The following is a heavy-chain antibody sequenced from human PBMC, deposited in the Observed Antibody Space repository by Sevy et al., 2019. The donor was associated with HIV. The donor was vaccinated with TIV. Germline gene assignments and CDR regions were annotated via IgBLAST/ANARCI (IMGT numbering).Heavy chain of an antibody. CDR3: ARELWPGDY. D-gene: IGHD2-21*01. V-gene: IGHV3-7*01. J-gene: IGHJ4*02. Sequence: GGSLRLSCAASGFTFSDYFMGWVRQAPGRGLEWVANINQDGSQKNYVDSVKGRFIISRDNAKNSLYLQMNRLRVDDTAVYYCARELWPGDYWGQGTLVTVSS. CDR1: GFTFSDYF. CDR2: INQDGSQK.